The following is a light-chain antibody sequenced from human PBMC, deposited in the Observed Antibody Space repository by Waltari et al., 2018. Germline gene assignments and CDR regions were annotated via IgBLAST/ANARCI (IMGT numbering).Light chain of an antibody. V-gene: IGLV1-40*01. CDR3: QSYDTSLSVV. CDR1: GSNIGAGYD. J-gene: IGLJ3*02. CDR2: GSS. Sequence: QSVLTQPPSVSGAPGQRVTIPCTGSGSNIGAGYDVHWYQHLPRAAPKRLIYGSSSRPLGVPDRFFGSTSGTSASLAITGRQAEDECDYYCQSYDTSLSVVFGGGTKLTVL.